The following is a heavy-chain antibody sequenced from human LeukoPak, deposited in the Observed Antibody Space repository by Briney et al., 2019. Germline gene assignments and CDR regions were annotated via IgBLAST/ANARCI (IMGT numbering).Heavy chain of an antibody. CDR1: GFTFTSYG. CDR3: ARDNYGSAAYYYYGMDV. V-gene: IGHV3-33*01. CDR2: IWYDGSKK. J-gene: IGHJ6*02. D-gene: IGHD3-10*01. Sequence: TGGSLRLSCAASGFTFTSYGVNWVRQAPGKGLEWVALIWYDGSKKYYADSVKGRFTISRDNSKSTLYLQMNSLRAEDTAVYSCARDNYGSAAYYYYGMDVWGQGTTVTVSS.